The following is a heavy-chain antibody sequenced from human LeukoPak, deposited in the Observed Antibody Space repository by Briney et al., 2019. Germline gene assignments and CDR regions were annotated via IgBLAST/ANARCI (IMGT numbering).Heavy chain of an antibody. Sequence: SETLSLTCTVSGGSISSYYWSWIRQPPGKGLEWIGYIYYSGSTNYNPSLKSRVTISVDTSKNQFSLKLSSVTAADTAVYYCARGRYSSSWYKDWGQGTLVTVSS. CDR3: ARGRYSSSWYKD. CDR2: IYYSGST. D-gene: IGHD6-13*01. CDR1: GGSISSYY. V-gene: IGHV4-59*01. J-gene: IGHJ4*02.